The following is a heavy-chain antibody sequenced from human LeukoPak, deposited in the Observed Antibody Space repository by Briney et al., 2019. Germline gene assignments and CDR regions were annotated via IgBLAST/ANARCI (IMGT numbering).Heavy chain of an antibody. CDR1: GFTFCSFA. J-gene: IGHJ4*02. V-gene: IGHV3-23*01. Sequence: GGSLSLSCAASGFTFCSFAMNGPRPAQGEGLVWWSAICDSGGSTYYAAPVKGRFTISRDNSKNTLYLQMSSLRAEDTAVYYCAKDCSSGWSPFDYWGQGTLVTVSS. CDR3: AKDCSSGWSPFDY. D-gene: IGHD6-19*01. CDR2: ICDSGGST.